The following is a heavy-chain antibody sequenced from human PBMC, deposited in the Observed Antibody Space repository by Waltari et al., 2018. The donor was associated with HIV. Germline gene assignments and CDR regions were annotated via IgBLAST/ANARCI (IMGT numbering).Heavy chain of an antibody. J-gene: IGHJ4*02. Sequence: QVQLQESGPGLVKPSQTLSLTCTVSGGSISSGSYSWSWIRQPAGTGLEWIGRIYTSGSTNYNPSLKSRVTISVDTSKNQFSLKLSSVTAADTAVYYCAREEAYYYDSSGYYKGDYWGQGTLVTVSS. CDR2: IYTSGST. D-gene: IGHD3-22*01. CDR1: GGSISSGSYS. CDR3: AREEAYYYDSSGYYKGDY. V-gene: IGHV4-61*02.